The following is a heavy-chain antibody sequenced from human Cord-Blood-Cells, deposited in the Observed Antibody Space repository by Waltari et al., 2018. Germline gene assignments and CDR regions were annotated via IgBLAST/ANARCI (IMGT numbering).Heavy chain of an antibody. CDR2: INHSGST. D-gene: IGHD6-13*01. J-gene: IGHJ4*02. Sequence: VQLQQWGAGLLKPSETLSLTCAVYGGSFSGYYWSWIRQPPGKGLEWIGEINHSGSTNYNPSLKSRVTISVDTSKNQFSLKLSSVTAADTAVYYCARVPIWYLAAAGDYWGQGTLVTVSS. CDR3: ARVPIWYLAAAGDY. CDR1: GGSFSGYY. V-gene: IGHV4-34*01.